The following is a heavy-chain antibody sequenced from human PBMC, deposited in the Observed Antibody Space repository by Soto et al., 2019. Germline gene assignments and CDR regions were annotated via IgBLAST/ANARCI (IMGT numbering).Heavy chain of an antibody. V-gene: IGHV3-20*04. CDR2: INWNGGST. CDR1: GFTFDDYG. Sequence: LRLSCAASGFTFDDYGMSWVRQAPGKGLEWVSGINWNGGSTGYADSVKGRFTISRDNAKNSLYLQMNSLRAEDTALYYCARVGPVMVRGAHDAFDIWGQATIVTVSS. CDR3: ARVGPVMVRGAHDAFDI. J-gene: IGHJ3*02. D-gene: IGHD3-10*01.